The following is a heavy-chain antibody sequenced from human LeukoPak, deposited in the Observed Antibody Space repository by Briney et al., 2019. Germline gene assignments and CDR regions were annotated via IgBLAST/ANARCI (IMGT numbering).Heavy chain of an antibody. V-gene: IGHV4-39*01. Sequence: SETLSLTCAVSGGSISSNSYYWGWIRQPPGKGLEWIGSIYYSGSTYYNPSLKSRVAVSVDTSKNQFSLKLSSVTAADTAVYYCARTRYYYHSRSYGAPYYFDYWGQGTLVTASS. D-gene: IGHD3-10*01. CDR1: GGSISSNSYY. CDR3: ARTRYYYHSRSYGAPYYFDY. J-gene: IGHJ4*02. CDR2: IYYSGST.